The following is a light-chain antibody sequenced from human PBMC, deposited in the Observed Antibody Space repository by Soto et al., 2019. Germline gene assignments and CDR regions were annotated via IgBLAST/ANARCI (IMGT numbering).Light chain of an antibody. J-gene: IGKJ1*01. V-gene: IGKV3-20*01. CDR2: GAS. CDR3: EQYGSSPTWA. CDR1: QRVTGNY. Sequence: EIVLTQSPGTLSLSPGERATLSCRASQRVTGNYLAWFQQKPGQAPRLLIYGASSRATDFPDRFSGSGSGTDFTLTISRLEPEEFSVYYCEQYGSSPTWAFGQGTKVEIK.